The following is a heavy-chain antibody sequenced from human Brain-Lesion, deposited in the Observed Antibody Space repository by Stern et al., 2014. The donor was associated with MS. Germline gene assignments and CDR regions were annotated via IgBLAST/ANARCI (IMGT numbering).Heavy chain of an antibody. CDR1: GFGFSSYW. CDR3: ARDCGVGHCDGVRGYSYYYGLDV. V-gene: IGHV3-7*01. D-gene: IGHD2-21*01. J-gene: IGHJ6*02. Sequence: VPLLESGGGLVQPGGSLRLSCAASGFGFSSYWMSWVRPAPGKGLEWAANIKQDGSEKYYVDSAKGRFSISRRDDMHSLHLQMISLRGEDTAVYYCARDCGVGHCDGVRGYSYYYGLDVWGQGTSVTVSS. CDR2: IKQDGSEK.